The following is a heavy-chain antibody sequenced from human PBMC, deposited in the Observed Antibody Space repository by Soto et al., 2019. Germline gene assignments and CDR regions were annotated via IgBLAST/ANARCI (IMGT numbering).Heavy chain of an antibody. CDR2: ISLYSDGT. V-gene: IGHV1-18*01. Sequence: GASVKVSCKTSGYTFSDYGITWVRQAPGQPLEWLGWISLYSDGTNYAQKFQGRVSMTTDTSTTTAYMELRSLRSDDTAVYYCARVVPGAEAWFGPWGQGTLVTVSS. CDR1: GYTFSDYG. CDR3: ARVVPGAEAWFGP. J-gene: IGHJ5*02. D-gene: IGHD2-2*01.